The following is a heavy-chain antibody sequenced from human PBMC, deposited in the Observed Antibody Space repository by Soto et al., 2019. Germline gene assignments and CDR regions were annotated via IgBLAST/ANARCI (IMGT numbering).Heavy chain of an antibody. CDR3: ARGDSRLFRSITIFGVARAFDI. CDR2: INHSGST. J-gene: IGHJ3*02. D-gene: IGHD3-3*01. Sequence: PSETLSLTCAVYGGSFSGYYWSWIRQPPGKGLEWIGEINHSGSTNYNPSLKSRVTISVDTSKNQFSLKLSSVTAADTAVYYCARGDSRLFRSITIFGVARAFDIWGQGTMVTVS. CDR1: GGSFSGYY. V-gene: IGHV4-34*01.